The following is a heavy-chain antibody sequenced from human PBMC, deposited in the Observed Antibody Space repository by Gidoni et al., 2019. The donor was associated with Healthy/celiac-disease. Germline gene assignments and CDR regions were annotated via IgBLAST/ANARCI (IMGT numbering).Heavy chain of an antibody. CDR3: AKDPYYSSIAARRSDY. D-gene: IGHD6-6*01. Sequence: EVQLLESGGGLVQPGGSLRLSCAASGFTFSSYAMSWVRQAPGKGLEWVSAISGSGGSTYYADSVKGRFTISRDNAKNTLYLQMNSLRAEDTAVYYCAKDPYYSSIAARRSDYWGQGTLVTVSS. CDR1: GFTFSSYA. CDR2: ISGSGGST. J-gene: IGHJ4*02. V-gene: IGHV3-23*01.